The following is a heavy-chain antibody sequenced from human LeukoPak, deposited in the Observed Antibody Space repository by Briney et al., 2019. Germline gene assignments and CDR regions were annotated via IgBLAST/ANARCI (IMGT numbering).Heavy chain of an antibody. Sequence: KPSETLSLTCTVSGVSINADYWGWIRQPPGKGPEWIGYIYFSGTTKYNPSLESRVTISVDTSKNQFSLKLSSVTAADTAVYYCARRRAEGGSNGHYNWFDPWGQGILVTVSS. D-gene: IGHD6-13*01. V-gene: IGHV4-59*08. CDR3: ARRRAEGGSNGHYNWFDP. J-gene: IGHJ5*02. CDR2: IYFSGTT. CDR1: GVSINADY.